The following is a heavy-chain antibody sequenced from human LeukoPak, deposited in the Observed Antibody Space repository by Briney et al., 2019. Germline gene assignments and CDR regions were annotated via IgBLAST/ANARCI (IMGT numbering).Heavy chain of an antibody. J-gene: IGHJ5*01. CDR3: ARHPSGFPNWFDS. CDR2: IYYSGNT. Sequence: SETLSLTCTVSGGSISSYYWSWIRQPPGKGLEWIGSIYYSGNTWYNPSLKSRVTISVDTSKNQLSVDTSKSQLSLNLNLNSVSAADTAVYYCARHPSGFPNWFDSWGQGTLVTVSS. D-gene: IGHD2-21*01. V-gene: IGHV4-59*08. CDR1: GGSISSYY.